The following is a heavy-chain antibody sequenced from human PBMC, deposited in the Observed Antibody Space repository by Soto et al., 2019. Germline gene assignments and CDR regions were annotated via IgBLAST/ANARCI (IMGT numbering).Heavy chain of an antibody. CDR2: ISSSSSYI. D-gene: IGHD4-17*01. V-gene: IGHV3-21*01. CDR3: ARDYGDDVEGEDKGALDI. J-gene: IGHJ3*02. Sequence: EVPLVESGGGLFKPGGSLRLSCAASGFTFSSYSMNWVRQAPGKGLEWVSSISSSSSYIYYADSVKGRFTISRDNAKNSLYLQMNSLRAEDTAVYYCARDYGDDVEGEDKGALDIWGQGTMVTVSS. CDR1: GFTFSSYS.